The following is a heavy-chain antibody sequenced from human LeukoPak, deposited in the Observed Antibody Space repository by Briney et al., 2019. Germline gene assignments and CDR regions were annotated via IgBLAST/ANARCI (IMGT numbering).Heavy chain of an antibody. Sequence: SETLSLTCTVSGGSISSYYWSWIRQPPGKGLEWIGYIYYSGSTNYNPSLKSRVTISVDTSRNQFSLKLSSVTAADTAVYYCARLHRSFYDYWGQGTLVTVSS. J-gene: IGHJ4*02. CDR2: IYYSGST. D-gene: IGHD2/OR15-2a*01. CDR1: GGSISSYY. CDR3: ARLHRSFYDY. V-gene: IGHV4-59*08.